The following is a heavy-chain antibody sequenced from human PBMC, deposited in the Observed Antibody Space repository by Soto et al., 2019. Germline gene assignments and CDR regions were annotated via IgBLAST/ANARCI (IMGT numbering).Heavy chain of an antibody. Sequence: EVQLLESGGGLVQPGGSLRLSCAASGFTFSSYAMSWVRQAPGKGLEWVSAISGSGGSTYYADSVKGWFTISRDNSKNTLYLQMNSLRAEDTAVYYCAKSGRDIVVVPAASDYWGQGTLVTVSS. CDR2: ISGSGGST. CDR1: GFTFSSYA. V-gene: IGHV3-23*01. CDR3: AKSGRDIVVVPAASDY. J-gene: IGHJ4*02. D-gene: IGHD2-2*01.